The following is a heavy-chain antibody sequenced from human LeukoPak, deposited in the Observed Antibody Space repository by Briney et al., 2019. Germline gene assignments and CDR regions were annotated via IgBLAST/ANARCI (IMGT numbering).Heavy chain of an antibody. CDR3: ARAPSYGSGSYNNYYYAMDV. Sequence: SETLSLTCAVYGGSFSGYYWSWIRQPPGKGLEWIGEINHSGSTNYNPSLKSRVTISVDTSKNQFSLKLSSVTAADTAVYYCARAPSYGSGSYNNYYYAMDVWGQGTTVTVSS. V-gene: IGHV4-34*01. J-gene: IGHJ6*02. D-gene: IGHD3-10*01. CDR2: INHSGST. CDR1: GGSFSGYY.